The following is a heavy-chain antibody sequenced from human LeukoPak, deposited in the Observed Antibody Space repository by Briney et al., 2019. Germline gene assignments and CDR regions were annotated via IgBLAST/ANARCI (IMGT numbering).Heavy chain of an antibody. V-gene: IGHV4-59*01. CDR2: IYYSGST. CDR3: ASSYYDSSGYLDPNFDY. J-gene: IGHJ4*02. Sequence: SETLSLTCTVSGVSISSYYWSWIRQPPGKGLEWIGYIYYSGSTNYNPSLKSRVTMSVDTSKNQFSLKLSSVTAADTAVYYCASSYYDSSGYLDPNFDYWGQGTLVTVSS. D-gene: IGHD3-22*01. CDR1: GVSISSYY.